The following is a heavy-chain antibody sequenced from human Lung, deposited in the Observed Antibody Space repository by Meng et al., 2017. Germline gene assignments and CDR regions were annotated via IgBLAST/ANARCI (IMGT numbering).Heavy chain of an antibody. J-gene: IGHJ4*02. D-gene: IGHD5/OR15-5a*01. CDR1: GFIFDDDG. CDR2: INWNGGNV. CDR3: TRGPSLAMSAVPDY. Sequence: GVGGGGGVRSGGSLGLSCAASGFIFDDDGMSWVRQAPGKGLEWVSGINWNGGNVDYAVSVKGRFTISRDNAKNSLHLQMNSLRAEDTALYYCTRGPSLAMSAVPDYWGQGTLVTVSS. V-gene: IGHV3-20*04.